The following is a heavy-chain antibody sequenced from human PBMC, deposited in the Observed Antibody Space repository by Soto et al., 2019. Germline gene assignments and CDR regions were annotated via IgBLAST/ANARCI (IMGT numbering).Heavy chain of an antibody. CDR3: AKDSTVVVTAIGSWYFDL. Sequence: GGSLRLSCAASGFTFSSYGMHWVRQAPGKGLEWVAVISYDGSNKYYADSVKGRFTISRDNSKNTLYLQMNSLRAEDTAVYYCAKDSTVVVTAIGSWYFDLWGRGTLVTVSS. CDR2: ISYDGSNK. V-gene: IGHV3-30*18. J-gene: IGHJ2*01. D-gene: IGHD2-21*02. CDR1: GFTFSSYG.